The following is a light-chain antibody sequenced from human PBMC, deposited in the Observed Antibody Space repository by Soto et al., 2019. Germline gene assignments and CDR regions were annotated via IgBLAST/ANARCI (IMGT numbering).Light chain of an antibody. CDR3: HQYGSSPFT. CDR2: GVS. J-gene: IGKJ3*01. Sequence: EIVLTQSPGTLSLSPGERATLSCRASQSVSSSYLAWYQQKPGQAPSLLMYGVSSRATGIPDRFSGSGSGTDFTLTISRLEPEDFAVYYCHQYGSSPFTFGPGTKVDIK. V-gene: IGKV3-20*01. CDR1: QSVSSSY.